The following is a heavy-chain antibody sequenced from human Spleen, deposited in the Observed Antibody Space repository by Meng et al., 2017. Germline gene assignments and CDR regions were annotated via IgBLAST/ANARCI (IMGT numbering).Heavy chain of an antibody. J-gene: IGHJ4*02. CDR3: ARDQGRSSYGEGDY. CDR1: GFTFSSYE. CDR2: ISSSSTTI. Sequence: GESLKISCAASGFTFSSYEMNWVRQAPGKGLEWVSYISSSSTTIYYADSVKGRFTISRDNAKNSLYLQMNSLRAEDTAVYYCARDQGRSSYGEGDYWGQGTLVTGAS. D-gene: IGHD5-18*01. V-gene: IGHV3-48*03.